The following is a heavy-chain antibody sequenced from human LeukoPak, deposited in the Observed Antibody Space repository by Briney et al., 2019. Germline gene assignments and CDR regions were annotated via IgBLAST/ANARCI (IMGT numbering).Heavy chain of an antibody. CDR1: GFTFSSYW. CDR2: INSDGSST. V-gene: IGHV3-74*01. J-gene: IGHJ4*02. D-gene: IGHD1-26*01. Sequence: GGSLRLSCAASGFTFSSYWMHWVRHAPGKGLVWVSRINSDGSSTSYADSVKGRFTISRDNPKSSLFLQMNGLRVEDTAVYSCARGGAFSGDHWGQGTLVTVSS. CDR3: ARGGAFSGDH.